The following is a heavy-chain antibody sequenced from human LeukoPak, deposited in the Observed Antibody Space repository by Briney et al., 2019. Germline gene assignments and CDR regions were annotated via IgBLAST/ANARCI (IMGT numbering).Heavy chain of an antibody. CDR3: ARLTHYYDSSGYYYEGQVFDY. D-gene: IGHD3-22*01. CDR1: GGSISSGSYY. V-gene: IGHV4-61*02. Sequence: SETLSLTCTVSGGSISSGSYYWSWIRQPAGKGLEWIGRIYTSGSTNYNPSLKSRVTISVDTSKNQFSLKLSSVTAADTAVYYCARLTHYYDSSGYYYEGQVFDYWGQGTLVTVSS. CDR2: IYTSGST. J-gene: IGHJ4*02.